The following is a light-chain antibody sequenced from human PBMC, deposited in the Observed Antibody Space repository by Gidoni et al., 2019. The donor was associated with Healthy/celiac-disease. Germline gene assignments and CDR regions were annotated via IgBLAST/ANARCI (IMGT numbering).Light chain of an antibody. CDR3: SSYTSSSTLKV. V-gene: IGLV2-14*01. CDR1: SSDVGGYNY. J-gene: IGLJ1*01. Sequence: QSALTQPASASGSPGQSITISCTGTSSDVGGYNYVSWYQQHPGKAPKLMIYEVSNRPSGVPNRFSGSKSGNTASLTISGLQAEDEADYYCSSYTSSSTLKVFGTGTKVTVL. CDR2: EVS.